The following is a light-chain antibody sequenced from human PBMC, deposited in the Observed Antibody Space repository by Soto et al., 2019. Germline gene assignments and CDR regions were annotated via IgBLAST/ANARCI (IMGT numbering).Light chain of an antibody. V-gene: IGKV1-17*03. CDR2: ETS. J-gene: IGKJ2*01. Sequence: DVQMTQSPSAMSASVGDRVTIACRASQDISRFVAWFQHKPGRAPARLIYETSNLQPGVPSRFSGIGSGTEFTRAISGLQPEDFATYYCLQHNTYPYTVGQGNKLEIK. CDR3: LQHNTYPYT. CDR1: QDISRF.